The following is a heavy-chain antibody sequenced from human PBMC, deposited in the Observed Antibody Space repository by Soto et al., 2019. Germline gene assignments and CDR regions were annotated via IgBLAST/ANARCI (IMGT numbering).Heavy chain of an antibody. J-gene: IGHJ6*02. Sequence: SETLSLTCTVSGGSVSSGSYYWSWIRQPPGKGLEWIGYIYYSGSTNYNPSLKSRVTISVDTSKNQFSLKLSSVTAAYTAVYYCAIAAELYYYGMDVWGQGTTVTVSS. D-gene: IGHD3-10*01. CDR3: AIAAELYYYGMDV. V-gene: IGHV4-61*01. CDR1: GGSVSSGSYY. CDR2: IYYSGST.